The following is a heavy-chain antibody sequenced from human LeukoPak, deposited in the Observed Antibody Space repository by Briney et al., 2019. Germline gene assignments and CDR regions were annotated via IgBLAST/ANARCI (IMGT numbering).Heavy chain of an antibody. Sequence: GGSLRLSCAASGFTFDDHAMHWVRQAPGKGLEWVSGISWNSGSIGYADSVKGRFTISRDNAKNSLYLQMNSLRAEDTALYYCAKDEGGLLWFGELLGYFDYWGQGTLVTVSS. J-gene: IGHJ4*02. V-gene: IGHV3-9*01. CDR3: AKDEGGLLWFGELLGYFDY. CDR2: ISWNSGSI. CDR1: GFTFDDHA. D-gene: IGHD3-10*01.